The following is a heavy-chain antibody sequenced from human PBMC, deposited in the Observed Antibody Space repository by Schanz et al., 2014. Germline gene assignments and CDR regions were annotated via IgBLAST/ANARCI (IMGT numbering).Heavy chain of an antibody. CDR3: ARGTDTAMEHRPFDY. D-gene: IGHD5-18*01. CDR1: GFIVSSTY. CDR2: IYTDGST. V-gene: IGHV3-66*01. J-gene: IGHJ4*02. Sequence: EVQLVESGGDLVQPGGSQRLSCAASGFIVSSTYMTWVRQAPGKGLEWVSIIYTDGSTYYADSVRDRFTISRDNSKNMLYLQINNLRAEDTAVYYCARGTDTAMEHRPFDYWGQGTLVTVSS.